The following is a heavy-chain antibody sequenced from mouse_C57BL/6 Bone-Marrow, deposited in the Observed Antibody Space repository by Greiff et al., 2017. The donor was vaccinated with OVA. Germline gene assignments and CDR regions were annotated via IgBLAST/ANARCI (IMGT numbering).Heavy chain of an antibody. CDR2: ISNLAYSI. D-gene: IGHD2-4*01. CDR3: ARHGLYYEYEGGFDY. J-gene: IGHJ2*01. Sequence: EVMLVESGGGLVQPGGSLKLSCAASGFTFSDYGMAWVRQAPRKGPEWVAFISNLAYSIYYADTVTGRFTISRENAKNTLYLEMSSLRSEDTAMYYCARHGLYYEYEGGFDYWGQGTTLTVSS. CDR1: GFTFSDYG. V-gene: IGHV5-15*04.